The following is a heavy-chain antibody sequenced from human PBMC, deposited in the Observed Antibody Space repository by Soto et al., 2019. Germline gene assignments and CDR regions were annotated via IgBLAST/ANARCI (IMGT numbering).Heavy chain of an antibody. CDR3: ARGREQWLVDAFDI. CDR2: LNPSGST. J-gene: IGHJ3*02. D-gene: IGHD6-19*01. CDR1: GGSFSGYY. V-gene: IGHV4-34*01. Sequence: SETLSLTCAVYGGSFSGYYWSWIRQPPGKGLEWIGELNPSGSTNYHPSLKSRVTISADTSKNQFSLRLNFVTAADRALYYCARGREQWLVDAFDIWGQGTMVTVAS.